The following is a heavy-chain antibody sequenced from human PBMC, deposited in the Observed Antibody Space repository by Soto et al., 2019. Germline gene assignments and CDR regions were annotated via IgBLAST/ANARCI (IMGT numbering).Heavy chain of an antibody. CDR2: LYWNDDE. D-gene: IGHD3-9*01. CDR3: KNRRALINIFFFAR. J-gene: IGHJ1*01. Sequence: QITLKESGPPLVKPTETLTLTCTLSGFSINTGGVGVGWIRQPPGKAPEWLALLYWNDDEWYSPSLRYRLSATKNTSKKQVAQKMPNITPADTATYYWKNRRALINIFFFARGGEGALATLSS. CDR1: GFSINTGGVG. V-gene: IGHV2-5*01.